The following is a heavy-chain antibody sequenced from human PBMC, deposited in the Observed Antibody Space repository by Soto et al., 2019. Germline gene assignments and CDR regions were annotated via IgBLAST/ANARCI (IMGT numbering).Heavy chain of an antibody. CDR2: IYYSGST. V-gene: IGHV4-31*03. Sequence: SETMSLTCTVSGGSVSSGGYYWSWIHQHPGKGLEWIGYIYYSGSTYYNPSLKSRVTISVDTSKNQFSLKLSSVTAADTAVYYCARFYDFWSGLDYWGQGTLVTVSS. CDR3: ARFYDFWSGLDY. J-gene: IGHJ4*02. CDR1: GGSVSSGGYY. D-gene: IGHD3-3*01.